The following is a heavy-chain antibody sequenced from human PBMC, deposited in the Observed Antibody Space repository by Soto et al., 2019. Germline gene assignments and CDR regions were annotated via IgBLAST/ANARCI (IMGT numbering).Heavy chain of an antibody. Sequence: GPVKVSCKVSGYTLTELSMHWVRQAPGKGLEWMGGFDPEDGETIYAQKFQGRVTMTEDTSTDTAYMELSSLRSEDTAVYYCATAKWGIAVAMDLDYWGQGTLVTVSS. CDR1: GYTLTELS. CDR3: ATAKWGIAVAMDLDY. V-gene: IGHV1-24*01. CDR2: FDPEDGET. J-gene: IGHJ4*02. D-gene: IGHD6-19*01.